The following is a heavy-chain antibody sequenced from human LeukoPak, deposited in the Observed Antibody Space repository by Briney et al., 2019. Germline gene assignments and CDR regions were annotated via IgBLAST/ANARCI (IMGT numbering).Heavy chain of an antibody. J-gene: IGHJ4*02. CDR1: GGSFSGYY. Sequence: PSETLSLTFAVYGGSFSGYYWSWIRQPPGKGLEWIGEINHSGSTNYNPSLKSRVTISVDTSKNQFSLQLRSVTAADTAVYYCVRELQQWTGTPGDYWGQGTLVTVSS. CDR3: VRELQQWTGTPGDY. V-gene: IGHV4-34*01. D-gene: IGHD3/OR15-3a*01. CDR2: INHSGST.